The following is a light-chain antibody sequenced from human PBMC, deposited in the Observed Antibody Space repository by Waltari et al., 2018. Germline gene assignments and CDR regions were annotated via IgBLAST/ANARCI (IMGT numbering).Light chain of an antibody. Sequence: DVVMTQSPLSLSVTLGQSASISCRSSESLVASDGNTYFNWFQQRPGQSPRRLLYKVSNRDSGVPDRFSGSGSGTDFTLGITRVEAEDVGVYYCMQGIHRPWTFGQGTKVEIK. CDR1: ESLVASDGNTY. V-gene: IGKV2-30*01. CDR2: KVS. CDR3: MQGIHRPWT. J-gene: IGKJ1*01.